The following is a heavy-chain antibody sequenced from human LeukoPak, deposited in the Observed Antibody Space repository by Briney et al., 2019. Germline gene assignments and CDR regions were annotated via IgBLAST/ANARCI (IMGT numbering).Heavy chain of an antibody. J-gene: IGHJ3*02. D-gene: IGHD3-22*01. CDR2: INPGGGST. CDR1: GYTFTSNY. CDR3: AKGRNYYDSSGFYAFDI. V-gene: IGHV1-46*01. Sequence: ASVKVSCKASGYTFTSNYMHWVRQAPGQGLEWMGIINPGGGSTNYAQKFQGRVIMTRDTSTSTIYMEMNSLRAEDTAVYYCAKGRNYYDSSGFYAFDIWGQGTMVTVSS.